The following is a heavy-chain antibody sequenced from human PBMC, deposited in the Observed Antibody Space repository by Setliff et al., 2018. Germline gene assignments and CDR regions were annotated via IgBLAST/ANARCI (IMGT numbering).Heavy chain of an antibody. CDR2: INHSGST. V-gene: IGHV4-34*01. Sequence: SETLSLTCAAYGGSSSDYYWTWIRQPPGKGLEWIGEINHSGSTNYNPSLKSRVTISIDTSKNQFSLKVNSVTAADTAVYYCARGRNIAARLLDSWGQGTLVTVSS. J-gene: IGHJ4*02. D-gene: IGHD6-6*01. CDR3: ARGRNIAARLLDS. CDR1: GGSSSDYY.